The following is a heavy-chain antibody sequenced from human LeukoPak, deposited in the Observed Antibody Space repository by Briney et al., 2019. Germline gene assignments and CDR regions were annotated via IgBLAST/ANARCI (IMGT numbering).Heavy chain of an antibody. J-gene: IGHJ4*02. D-gene: IGHD3-10*01. CDR3: AKAGGSGPTDY. V-gene: IGHV3-33*06. CDR1: GFTFSSYG. Sequence: GRSLRLSCAASGFTFSSYGMHWVRQAPGKGLEWVAAIWYDGSNKYYADSVKGRFTISRDNSKNTLYLQMNSLRAEDTAVYYCAKAGGSGPTDYWGQGTLVTVSS. CDR2: IWYDGSNK.